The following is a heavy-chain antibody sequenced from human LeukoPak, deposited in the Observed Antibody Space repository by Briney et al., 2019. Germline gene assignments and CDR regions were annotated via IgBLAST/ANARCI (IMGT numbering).Heavy chain of an antibody. V-gene: IGHV3-23*01. Sequence: GGSLRLSCAASGFTFSSYAMSWVRQAPGKGLEWVSAISGSGGSTYYADSVKGRFTISRDNSKNTLYLQMNSLRAEDTAVYYCAKDGLIGYCSSTSCSNFDYWGQGTLVTVSS. CDR1: GFTFSSYA. CDR3: AKDGLIGYCSSTSCSNFDY. D-gene: IGHD2-2*01. J-gene: IGHJ4*02. CDR2: ISGSGGST.